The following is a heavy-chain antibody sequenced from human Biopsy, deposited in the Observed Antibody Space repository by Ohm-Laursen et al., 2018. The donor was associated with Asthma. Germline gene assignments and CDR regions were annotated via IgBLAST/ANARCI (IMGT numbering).Heavy chain of an antibody. Sequence: SLRLSCAASGLPFSDYWMHWVRQAPGKGLEWVSRVKGDGRRTSYADSVKGRFTISRDNAKNTLYLQMNSLRVEDTAVYYCARDGVVPDAMYYHYYYGLDVWGQGTTVTVSS. D-gene: IGHD2-2*01. J-gene: IGHJ6*02. CDR2: VKGDGRRT. V-gene: IGHV3-74*01. CDR1: GLPFSDYW. CDR3: ARDGVVPDAMYYHYYYGLDV.